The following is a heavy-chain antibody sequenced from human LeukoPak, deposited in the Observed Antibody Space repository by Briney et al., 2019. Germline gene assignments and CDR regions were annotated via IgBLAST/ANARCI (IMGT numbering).Heavy chain of an antibody. CDR3: ARDRGGPGYTYGQPLDY. CDR2: VSGSGDPI. D-gene: IGHD5-18*01. J-gene: IGHJ4*02. V-gene: IGHV3-11*01. CDR1: GFRVSDYY. Sequence: PGGSLRLSCAGSGFRVSDYYMSWIRQAPGKGLEWVSYVSGSGDPIYYADSVKGRFTISRDNARNSLYLQMNSLRAEDTAVYYCARDRGGPGYTYGQPLDYWGQGTLVTVSS.